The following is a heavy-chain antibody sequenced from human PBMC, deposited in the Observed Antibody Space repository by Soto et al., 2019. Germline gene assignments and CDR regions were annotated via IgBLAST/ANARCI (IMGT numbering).Heavy chain of an antibody. D-gene: IGHD3-16*02. CDR1: VGSIRTYY. Sequence: AETLSLTCTVAVGSIRTYYWSWIRQPPGKGLDWIGYIYYTGTTKYNPSLKSRVTISVDTSKNQFSLRLSSVTAADTAVYYCERDSTSYTSPGDYWGQGTMVTVYS. CDR2: IYYTGTT. J-gene: IGHJ4*02. CDR3: ERDSTSYTSPGDY. V-gene: IGHV4-59*01.